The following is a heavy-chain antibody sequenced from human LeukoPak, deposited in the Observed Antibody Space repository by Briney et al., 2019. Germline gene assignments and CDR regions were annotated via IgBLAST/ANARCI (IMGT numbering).Heavy chain of an antibody. V-gene: IGHV3-23*01. CDR2: ISGSGGST. CDR3: ASRTAMVPPDYYYGMDV. CDR1: GFTFSSYA. Sequence: GGSLRLSCAASGFTFSSYAMSWVRQAPGKGLEWVSAISGSGGSTYYADSVKGRFTISRDNSKNTLYLQVNSLRAEDTAVYYCASRTAMVPPDYYYGMDVWGQGTTVTVSS. D-gene: IGHD5-18*01. J-gene: IGHJ6*02.